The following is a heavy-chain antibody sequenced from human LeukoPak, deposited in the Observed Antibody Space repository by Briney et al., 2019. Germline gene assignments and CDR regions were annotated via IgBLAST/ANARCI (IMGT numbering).Heavy chain of an antibody. Sequence: PGGSLRLSCAPSGFTFNLYWMSWVRQSPGKGLQWGANIKPDGTEQYYVDSVKGRFTISRDNAKSSVYLQLNSLRAEDTAVYYCAASPGYWGQGTLVTVSS. V-gene: IGHV3-7*01. CDR2: IKPDGTEQ. J-gene: IGHJ4*02. CDR3: AASPGY. CDR1: GFTFNLYW.